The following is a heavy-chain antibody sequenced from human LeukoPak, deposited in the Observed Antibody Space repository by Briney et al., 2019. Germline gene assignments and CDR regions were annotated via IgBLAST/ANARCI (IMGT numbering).Heavy chain of an antibody. Sequence: SETLSHTCAVYGGSFSGYYWSWIRQPPGKGLEWIGEINHSGSTNYNPSLKSRVTISVDTSKNQFSLKLSSVTAADTAVYYCARGVHYSYGPWGQGTLVTVSS. CDR2: INHSGST. D-gene: IGHD5-18*01. V-gene: IGHV4-34*01. CDR3: ARGVHYSYGP. CDR1: GGSFSGYY. J-gene: IGHJ5*02.